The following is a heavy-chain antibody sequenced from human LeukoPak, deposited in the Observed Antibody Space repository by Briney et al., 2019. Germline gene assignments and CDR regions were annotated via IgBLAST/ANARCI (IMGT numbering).Heavy chain of an antibody. CDR1: GFIFRNYA. CDR3: AKWGDYDILTGYYVSDF. J-gene: IGHJ4*02. CDR2: ITGSGDTT. Sequence: GASLRLSCAASGFIFRNYATSWVHQAPGKGLEWVSAITGSGDTTYYADSVKGRFTISRDNSKNTLYVEMNTLRAEDTAVYYCAKWGDYDILTGYYVSDFWGQGTLVTVSS. D-gene: IGHD3-9*01. V-gene: IGHV3-23*01.